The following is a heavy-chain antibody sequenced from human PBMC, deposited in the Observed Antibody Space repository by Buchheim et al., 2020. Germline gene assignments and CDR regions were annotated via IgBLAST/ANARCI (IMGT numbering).Heavy chain of an antibody. Sequence: VQLVESGGGVVQPGRSLRLSCVASEFSFISYAVHWVRQAPGKGMEWVAIISYDGGSQYYADSVKGRFTIFRDNSKNTLFLQVNSLRAEDTAVYYCTKDRSCSGGSCPRWYYGLDVWGPGTT. V-gene: IGHV3-30*04. D-gene: IGHD2-15*01. CDR1: EFSFISYA. CDR3: TKDRSCSGGSCPRWYYGLDV. CDR2: ISYDGGSQ. J-gene: IGHJ6*02.